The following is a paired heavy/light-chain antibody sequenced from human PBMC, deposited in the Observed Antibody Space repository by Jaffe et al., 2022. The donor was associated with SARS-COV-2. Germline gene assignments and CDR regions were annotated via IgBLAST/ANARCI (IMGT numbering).Light chain of an antibody. Sequence: DIVMTQSPLSLPVTPGEPASISCRSSQSLRHSSGYNYLDWYLQKPGQSPQLLMYMGSNRASGVPDRFSGSGSGTDFTLKISRVEAEDVGIYYCMQALQTPITFGQGTRLEI. CDR3: MQALQTPIT. V-gene: IGKV2-28*01. CDR1: QSLRHSSGYNY. J-gene: IGKJ5*01. CDR2: MGS.
Heavy chain of an antibody. CDR2: IYPDDSQT. J-gene: IGHJ6*02. V-gene: IGHV5-51*01. D-gene: IGHD5-18*01. CDR1: GDSFTTYW. Sequence: EVQPVQSGAEVKKPGESLKIACKGSGDSFTTYWIGWVRQMPGKGLEWMGIIYPDDSQTRYSPSFQGQVTISADKSINTAYLQWSSLKASDTAMYYCARHVGNSHGYFRGMDVWGQGTTVTVSS. CDR3: ARHVGNSHGYFRGMDV.